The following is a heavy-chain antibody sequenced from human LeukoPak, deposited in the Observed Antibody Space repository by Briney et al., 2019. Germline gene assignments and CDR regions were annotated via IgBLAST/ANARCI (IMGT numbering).Heavy chain of an antibody. J-gene: IGHJ4*02. D-gene: IGHD2-15*01. CDR1: GFTFSNQA. CDR2: ISGSGNST. CDR3: AKVLVLVSANRYYFDY. V-gene: IGHV3-23*01. Sequence: GGSLRLSCAASGFTFSNQAMSWVRQAPGKGLEWVSLISGSGNSTYYADSMKGRFTISRDNSNNMLYLQMNSLRAEDTAIYYCAKVLVLVSANRYYFDYWGQGTLVTVSS.